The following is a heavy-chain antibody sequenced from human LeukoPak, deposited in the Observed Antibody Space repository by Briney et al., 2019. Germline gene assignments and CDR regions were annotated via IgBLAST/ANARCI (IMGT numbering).Heavy chain of an antibody. CDR2: IYYGGRT. CDR3: ARDDVFDI. V-gene: IGHV4-59*12. CDR1: GGSISGYY. Sequence: SETLSLTCTVSGGSISGYYWSWIRQPPGKGLEWIGYIYYGGRTNYNPSLKSRVTISVDTSKNQFSLMLSSVTAADTAVYYCARDDVFDIWGQGTMVTVSS. J-gene: IGHJ3*02.